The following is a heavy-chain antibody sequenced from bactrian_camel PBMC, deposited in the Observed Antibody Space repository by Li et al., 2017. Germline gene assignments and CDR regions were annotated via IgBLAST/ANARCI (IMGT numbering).Heavy chain of an antibody. Sequence: DVQLVESGGGLVQPGESLRLSCVASGITFSRHDMSWVRQAPGKGLEWVSRITTGGGSIYYADSVKGRFTISRDNAKSTLYLQMNSLKTEDTAVYYCARGWADFDNWGQGTQVTVS. CDR1: GITFSRHD. D-gene: IGHD3*01. V-gene: IGHV3S40*01. CDR3: ARGWADFDN. CDR2: ITTGGGSI. J-gene: IGHJ6*01.